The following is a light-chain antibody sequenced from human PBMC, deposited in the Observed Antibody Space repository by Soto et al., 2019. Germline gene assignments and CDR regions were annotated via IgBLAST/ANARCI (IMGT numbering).Light chain of an antibody. J-gene: IGLJ2*01. Sequence: QSXLTQPASVSGSXXXSXXISXTGTSSDVGGYIYVSWYQQHPGKAPKLMIYDVSNRPSGVSNRFSGSKSGNTASLTISGLQAEDEADYYCSSYTSSSTVVFGGGTKVTVL. CDR2: DVS. CDR1: SSDVGGYIY. CDR3: SSYTSSSTVV. V-gene: IGLV2-14*01.